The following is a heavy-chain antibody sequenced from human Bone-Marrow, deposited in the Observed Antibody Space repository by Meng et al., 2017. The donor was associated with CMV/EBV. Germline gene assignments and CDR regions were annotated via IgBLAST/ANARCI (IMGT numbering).Heavy chain of an antibody. V-gene: IGHV3-11*04. CDR1: GFTFSDYY. D-gene: IGHD2-2*01. CDR3: ARVTEYQLLSSYYYYGMDV. J-gene: IGHJ6*02. Sequence: GGSLRLSCAASGFTFSDYYMSWIRQAPGKGLEWVSYISSSGSTIYYADSVKGRFTISRDNAKNSLYLQMNSLRAEDTAVYYCARVTEYQLLSSYYYYGMDVWGQGTTVTVSS. CDR2: ISSSGSTI.